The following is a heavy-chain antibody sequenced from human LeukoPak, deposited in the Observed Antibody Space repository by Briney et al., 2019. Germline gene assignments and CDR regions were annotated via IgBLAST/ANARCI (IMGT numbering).Heavy chain of an antibody. CDR3: ARDYGRPGGIDY. V-gene: IGHV3-21*01. CDR2: ISSTSNYI. J-gene: IGHJ4*02. D-gene: IGHD1-26*01. CDR1: GFTFSSHY. Sequence: GGSLRLSCAASGFTFSSHYMNWVRQAPGRGLEWVSCISSTSNYIYYADSLKGRFTISRDNAKNSLYLQMNSLRAEDTAVYYCARDYGRPGGIDYWGQGTLVTVSS.